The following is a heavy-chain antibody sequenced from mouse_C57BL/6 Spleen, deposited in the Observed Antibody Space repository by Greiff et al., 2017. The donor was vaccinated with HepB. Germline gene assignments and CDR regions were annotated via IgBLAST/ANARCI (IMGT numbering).Heavy chain of an antibody. J-gene: IGHJ4*01. Sequence: EVKLMESGGGLVQPKGSLKLSCAASGFSFNTYAMNWVRQAPGKGLEWVARIRSKSNNYATYYADSVKDRFTISRDDSESMLYLQMNNLKTEDTAMYYCVRHVYYGSSSYAMDYWGQGTSVTVSS. D-gene: IGHD1-1*01. V-gene: IGHV10-1*01. CDR2: IRSKSNNYAT. CDR3: VRHVYYGSSSYAMDY. CDR1: GFSFNTYA.